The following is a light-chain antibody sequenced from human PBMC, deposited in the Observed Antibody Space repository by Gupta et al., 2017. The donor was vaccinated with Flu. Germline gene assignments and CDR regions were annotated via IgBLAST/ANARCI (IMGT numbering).Light chain of an antibody. V-gene: IGKV1-33*01. CDR2: DAS. Sequence: DIQMTQSPSSLSASVGDRVTITCQANQPIYNYLNWYQQKPGKAPKLLIYDASDLERGVPSRFRGSGSGTDFTFTISTLQPEDIATYYCQQYHDVPTFGPGTKVNIK. CDR3: QQYHDVPT. J-gene: IGKJ3*01. CDR1: QPIYNY.